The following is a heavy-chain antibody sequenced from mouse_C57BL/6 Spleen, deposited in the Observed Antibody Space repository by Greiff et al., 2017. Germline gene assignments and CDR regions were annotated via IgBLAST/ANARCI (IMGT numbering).Heavy chain of an antibody. J-gene: IGHJ4*01. CDR3: ARYWGSMDY. V-gene: IGHV5-17*01. CDR2: ISSGSSTI. D-gene: IGHD4-1*01. CDR1: GFTFRDYG. Sequence: EVHLVESGGGLVKPGGSLKLSCAASGFTFRDYGMHWVRQAPEKGLEWVAYISSGSSTIYYADKVKGRFTISRDNAKNTLFLQMTSLRSEDTAMYYCARYWGSMDYWGQGTSVTVSS.